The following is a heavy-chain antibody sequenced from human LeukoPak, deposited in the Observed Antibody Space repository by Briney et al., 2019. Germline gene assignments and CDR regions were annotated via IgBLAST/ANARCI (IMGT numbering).Heavy chain of an antibody. CDR2: ISAYNGNT. V-gene: IGHV1-18*01. CDR1: GYTFTSYG. J-gene: IGHJ4*02. Sequence: GASVKVSCKASGYTFTSYGISWVRQAPGQGLEWMGWISAYNGNTNYAQKLQGRVTMTTDTSTSTAYMELRSLRFEDTALYYCATLDDYDRSGYPLGWGQGTLVTVSS. CDR3: ATLDDYDRSGYPLG. D-gene: IGHD3-22*01.